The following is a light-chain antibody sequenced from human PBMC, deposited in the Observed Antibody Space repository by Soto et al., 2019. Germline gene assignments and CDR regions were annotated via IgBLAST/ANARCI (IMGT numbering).Light chain of an antibody. CDR2: GAS. CDR3: QQYHSWPPIT. V-gene: IGKV3-15*01. CDR1: ESVSSN. Sequence: EVVMTQSPATLPVSPGERATLSCRASESVSSNLAWYQQRPGQAPRLVIYGASTRATGIPARFSGGGSGTEFTLTISSLQSEDFAVYYCQQYHSWPPITFGQGTRLEIK. J-gene: IGKJ5*01.